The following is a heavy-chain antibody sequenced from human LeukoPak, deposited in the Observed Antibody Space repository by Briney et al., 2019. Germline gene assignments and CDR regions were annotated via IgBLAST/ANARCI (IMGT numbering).Heavy chain of an antibody. Sequence: SETLSLTRIVSGFSISSGSHYWGWIRQPPGKGLEWTGSMHYSGITYYNPSLTSRVTISVDTSKNQFSLRLTSVTAADTAVYYCARYPYSDSGVWQAFDYWGQGTLVTVSS. D-gene: IGHD5-12*01. CDR2: MHYSGIT. J-gene: IGHJ4*02. CDR3: ARYPYSDSGVWQAFDY. CDR1: GFSISSGSHY. V-gene: IGHV4-39*01.